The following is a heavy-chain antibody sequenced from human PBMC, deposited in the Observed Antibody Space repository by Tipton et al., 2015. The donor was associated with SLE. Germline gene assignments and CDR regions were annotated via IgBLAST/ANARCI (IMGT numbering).Heavy chain of an antibody. CDR2: INHSGST. V-gene: IGHV4-34*01. J-gene: IGHJ4*02. Sequence: LRLSCAVYGGSFSGYYWSWIRQPPGKGLEWIGEINHSGSTYYNPSLKSRVTISVDTSKNQFSLRLSSVTAADTAVYYCAGVNYGYYYFDYWGQGTLVTVSS. CDR3: AGVNYGYYYFDY. D-gene: IGHD3-10*01. CDR1: GGSFSGYY.